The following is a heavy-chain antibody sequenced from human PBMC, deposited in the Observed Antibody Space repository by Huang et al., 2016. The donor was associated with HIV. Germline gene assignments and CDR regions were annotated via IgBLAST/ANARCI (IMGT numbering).Heavy chain of an antibody. V-gene: IGHV4-39*01. Sequence: QLQLQESGPGLVKPSETLSLTCTVSGSSISSSYYWGWIRQPPGKGLEWIVNIYYSGNISYNPSRKSRVTISVDTSKNHISLKVDSVTAADTAVYYCARPLTGTTALGYWGQGTLVTVSS. D-gene: IGHD1-20*01. CDR3: ARPLTGTTALGY. CDR2: IYYSGNI. J-gene: IGHJ4*02. CDR1: GSSISSSYY.